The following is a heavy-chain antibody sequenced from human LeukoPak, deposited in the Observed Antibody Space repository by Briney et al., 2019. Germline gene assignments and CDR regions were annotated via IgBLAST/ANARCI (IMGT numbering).Heavy chain of an antibody. V-gene: IGHV4-39*01. CDR2: IYYSGST. J-gene: IGHJ5*02. D-gene: IGHD1-14*01. CDR1: GGSISSSSYY. Sequence: SETLSLTCTVSGGSISSSSYYWGWIRQPPGKGLEWIGSIYYSGSTYYNPSLKSRVTISVDTSKNQFSLKLSSVTAADTAVYYCARYRKYPGTFDPWGQGTLVTVSS. CDR3: ARYRKYPGTFDP.